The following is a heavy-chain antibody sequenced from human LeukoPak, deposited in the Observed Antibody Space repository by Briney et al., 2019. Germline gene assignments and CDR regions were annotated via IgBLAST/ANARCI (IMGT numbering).Heavy chain of an antibody. V-gene: IGHV4-59*11. CDR1: GDSISRHY. D-gene: IGHD3-10*01. CDR3: ARLDYGSGSYPTH. CDR2: IDHGGTT. Sequence: TASETLSLTCTVSGDSISRHYWNWIRQPPGKGLEYIGYIDHGGTTKYNPSLKSRITMSLDTSKSQFSLKLSSVTAADTAVYYCARLDYGSGSYPTHWGQGTLVTVS. J-gene: IGHJ4*02.